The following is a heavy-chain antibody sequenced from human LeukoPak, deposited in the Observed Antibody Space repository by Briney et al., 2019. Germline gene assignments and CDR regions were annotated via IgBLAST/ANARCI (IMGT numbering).Heavy chain of an antibody. Sequence: GGSLRLSCAASGITVSSNYMSWVRQAPGKGLEWVSVIYSHGSAYYADSVKGRFTISRDNSKNTLYLQMNSLRAEDTAVYYCARDQGASDSGGYYFDYWGQGALVTVSS. CDR2: IYSHGSA. D-gene: IGHD3-22*01. J-gene: IGHJ4*02. CDR1: GITVSSNY. V-gene: IGHV3-66*01. CDR3: ARDQGASDSGGYYFDY.